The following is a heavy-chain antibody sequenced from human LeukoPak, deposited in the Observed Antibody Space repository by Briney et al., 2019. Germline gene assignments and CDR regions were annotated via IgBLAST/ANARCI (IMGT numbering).Heavy chain of an antibody. CDR1: DGSIRSYY. CDR2: IYYSGRT. V-gene: IGHV4-59*01. J-gene: IGHJ4*02. Sequence: SETLSLTCTVSDGSIRSYYWSWIRQPPGKGLDWIGYIYYSGRTNYNASLQSRVTISVDTSKNQFSLKLSSVTAADTAVYYCARDGGISGYFDYWGQGTLVTVSS. CDR3: ARDGGISGYFDY. D-gene: IGHD4-23*01.